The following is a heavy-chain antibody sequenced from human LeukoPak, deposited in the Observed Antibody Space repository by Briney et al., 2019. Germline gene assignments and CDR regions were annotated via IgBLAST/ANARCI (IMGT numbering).Heavy chain of an antibody. V-gene: IGHV3-7*01. CDR2: IKQDGSEI. CDR3: ARDIDWLDC. Sequence: GGSLRLSCIASGFNMSDYWMSWVRQAPGKGLEWVANIKQDGSEIYSGDSLKGRFTISRDNAKNSLYLQMNSLRGEDTAVYYCARDIDWLDCWGQGALVTVSS. D-gene: IGHD2-15*01. J-gene: IGHJ5*01. CDR1: GFNMSDYW.